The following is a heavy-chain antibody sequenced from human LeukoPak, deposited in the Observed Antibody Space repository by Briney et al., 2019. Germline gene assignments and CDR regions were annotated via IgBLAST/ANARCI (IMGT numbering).Heavy chain of an antibody. V-gene: IGHV4-34*01. Sequence: KPSETLSLTCAVYGGSFSGYYWSWIRQPPGKGLEWIGSIYYSGSTYYNPSLKSRVTISVDTSKNQFSLKLSSVTAADTAVYYCARSSIAARGAFDIWGQGTMVTVSS. CDR3: ARSSIAARGAFDI. D-gene: IGHD6-6*01. J-gene: IGHJ3*02. CDR2: IYYSGST. CDR1: GGSFSGYY.